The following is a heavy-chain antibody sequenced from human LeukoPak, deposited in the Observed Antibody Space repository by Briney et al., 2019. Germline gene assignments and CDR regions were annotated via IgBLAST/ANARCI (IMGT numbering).Heavy chain of an antibody. CDR3: SRVGIVGATKQDY. Sequence: GGSLRLSCAASGFTFSSYEMNWVRQAPGKGLEWVSYISSSGSTIYYADSVKGRFTISRDNAKNSLYLQMNSLRAEDTAVYYCSRVGIVGATKQDYWGQGTLVTVSS. CDR1: GFTFSSYE. V-gene: IGHV3-48*03. CDR2: ISSSGSTI. D-gene: IGHD1-26*01. J-gene: IGHJ4*02.